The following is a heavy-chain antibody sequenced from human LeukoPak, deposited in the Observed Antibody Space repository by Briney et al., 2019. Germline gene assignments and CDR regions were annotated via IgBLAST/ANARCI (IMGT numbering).Heavy chain of an antibody. Sequence: PSETLSLTCAVSGGSISSGGYSWSWIRQPPGKGLEWIGYIYHSGSTYYNPSLKSRVTISVDRSKNQFSLKMSSVTAADTAVYYCARAAAGTGWWFAAWGQGTLVTVSS. V-gene: IGHV4-30-2*01. CDR2: IYHSGST. J-gene: IGHJ5*02. CDR1: GGSISSGGYS. CDR3: ARAAAGTGWWFAA. D-gene: IGHD6-13*01.